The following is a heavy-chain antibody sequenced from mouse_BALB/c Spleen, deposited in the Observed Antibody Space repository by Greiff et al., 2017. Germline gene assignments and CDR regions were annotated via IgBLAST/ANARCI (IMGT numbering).Heavy chain of an antibody. Sequence: EVKLVESGPGLVKPSQSLSLTCTVTGYSITSDYAWNWIRQFPGNKLEWMGYISYSGSTSYNPSLKSRISITRDTSKNQFFLQLNSVTTEDTATYYCARGGGYDGYWYFDVWGAGTTVTVSS. CDR1: GYSITSDYA. J-gene: IGHJ1*01. D-gene: IGHD2-2*01. V-gene: IGHV3-2*02. CDR3: ARGGGYDGYWYFDV. CDR2: ISYSGST.